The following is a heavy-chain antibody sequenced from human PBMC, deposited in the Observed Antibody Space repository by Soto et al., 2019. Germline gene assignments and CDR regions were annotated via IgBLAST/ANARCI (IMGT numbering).Heavy chain of an antibody. CDR3: ARDKEPYCSGGSCYSSLGFDP. J-gene: IGHJ5*02. CDR1: GGSISGYS. CDR2: IYHSGST. D-gene: IGHD2-15*01. Sequence: TSETLSLTCTVSGGSISGYSWSWIRQPPGKGLEWIGYIYHSGSTYYNPSLKSRVTISVDRSKNQFSLKLSSVTAADTAVYYCARDKEPYCSGGSCYSSLGFDPWGQGTLVTVSS. V-gene: IGHV4-30-2*01.